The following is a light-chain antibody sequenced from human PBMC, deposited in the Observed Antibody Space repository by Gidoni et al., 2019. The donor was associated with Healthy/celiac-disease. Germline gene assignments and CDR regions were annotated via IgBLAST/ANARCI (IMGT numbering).Light chain of an antibody. V-gene: IGKV3-11*01. CDR1: QRVSSY. CDR3: QQRSNWPPVT. CDR2: DAS. Sequence: EIVLTQSPATLSLSPGERATLSCRASQRVSSYLAWYQQKPGQAPRLRIYDASNRATGIPARFSGSGSGTDFTLTISILEPEDVAVYYCQQRSNWPPVTFGQGTRLEIK. J-gene: IGKJ5*01.